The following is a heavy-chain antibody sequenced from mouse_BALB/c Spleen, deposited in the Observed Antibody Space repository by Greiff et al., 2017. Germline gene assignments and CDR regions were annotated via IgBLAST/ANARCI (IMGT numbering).Heavy chain of an antibody. J-gene: IGHJ3*01. V-gene: IGHV2-5-1*01. CDR1: GFSLTSYG. CDR2: IWRGGST. Sequence: QVQLKESGPSLVQPSQSLSITCTVSGFSLTSYGVHWVRQSPGKGLEWLGVIWRGGSTDYNAAFMSRLSITKDNSKSQVFFKMNSLQADDTAIYYCAENYGNYGDWFAYWGQGTLVTVSA. D-gene: IGHD2-1*01. CDR3: AENYGNYGDWFAY.